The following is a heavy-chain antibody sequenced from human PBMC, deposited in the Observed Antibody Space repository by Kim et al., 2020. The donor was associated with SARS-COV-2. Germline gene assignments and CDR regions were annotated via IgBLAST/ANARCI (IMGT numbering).Heavy chain of an antibody. V-gene: IGHV1-18*01. D-gene: IGHD4-17*01. J-gene: IGHJ4*02. CDR1: GYTFTSYG. CDR2: ISAYNGNT. Sequence: ASVKVSCKASGYTFTSYGISWVRQAPGQGLEWMGWISAYNGNTNYAQKLQGRVTMTTDTSTCTAYMELRSLRSDDTAVYYCARDPRRMTTVVTQFDYWGQGTLVTVSS. CDR3: ARDPRRMTTVVTQFDY.